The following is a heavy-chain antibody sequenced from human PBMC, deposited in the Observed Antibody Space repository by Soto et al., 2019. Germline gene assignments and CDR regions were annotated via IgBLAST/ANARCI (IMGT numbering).Heavy chain of an antibody. Sequence: GGSLRLSCAASGFTFSSYSMNWVRQAPGKGLEWVSYISSSSSTIYYADSVKGRFTISRDNAKNSLYLQMDSLRAEDTAVYYCAREDSSSWLNWFDPWGQGTLVTVSS. CDR3: AREDSSSWLNWFDP. V-gene: IGHV3-48*01. CDR1: GFTFSSYS. D-gene: IGHD6-13*01. CDR2: ISSSSSTI. J-gene: IGHJ5*02.